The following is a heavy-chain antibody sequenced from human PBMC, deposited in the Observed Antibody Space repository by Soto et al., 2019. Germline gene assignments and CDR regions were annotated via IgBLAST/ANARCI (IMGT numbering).Heavy chain of an antibody. Sequence: PGESLKISCKGSGYSFTSYWISWVRQMPGKGLEWMGRIDPSDSYTNYSPSFQGHVTISADKSISTAYLQWSSLKASDTAMYYCARQSLVDSSGYYYSVSEPILYYYGMDVWGQGTTVTVSS. CDR3: ARQSLVDSSGYYYSVSEPILYYYGMDV. CDR1: GYSFTSYW. V-gene: IGHV5-10-1*01. CDR2: IDPSDSYT. J-gene: IGHJ6*02. D-gene: IGHD3-22*01.